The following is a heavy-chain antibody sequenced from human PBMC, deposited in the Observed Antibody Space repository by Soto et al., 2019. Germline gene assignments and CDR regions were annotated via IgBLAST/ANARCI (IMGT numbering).Heavy chain of an antibody. Sequence: EVQLVESGGDLVQPGRSLRLSCAASGFTFDDYAMHWVRQAPGRGLEWVSGISWNSGTIGYADSVKGRFTISRDNANNSLYLQMNSLRTEDTALYYCAKDMAHNWHFDLWGRGTLVTVSS. CDR3: AKDMAHNWHFDL. J-gene: IGHJ2*01. V-gene: IGHV3-9*01. CDR1: GFTFDDYA. CDR2: ISWNSGTI.